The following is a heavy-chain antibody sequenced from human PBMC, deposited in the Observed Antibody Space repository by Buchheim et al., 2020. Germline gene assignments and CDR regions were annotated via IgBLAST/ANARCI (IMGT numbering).Heavy chain of an antibody. J-gene: IGHJ4*02. CDR3: ARDLYYYDSSGYLFDY. Sequence: QVQLVESGGGVVQPGRSLRLSCAASGFTFSSYGMHWVRQAPGKGLEWVAVIWYDGSNKYYADSVKGRFTISRDNSKNTLYLQMNSLRAEYTAVYYGARDLYYYDSSGYLFDYWGQGTL. V-gene: IGHV3-33*01. D-gene: IGHD3-22*01. CDR1: GFTFSSYG. CDR2: IWYDGSNK.